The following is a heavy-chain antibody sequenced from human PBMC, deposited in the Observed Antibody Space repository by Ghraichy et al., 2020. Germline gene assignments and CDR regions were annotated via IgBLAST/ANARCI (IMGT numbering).Heavy chain of an antibody. J-gene: IGHJ5*02. CDR3: ATGGRSLGLLRFGP. D-gene: IGHD2-15*01. Sequence: GGSLRLSCAASGFSVSNNYMSWVRQAPGKGLEWVSVLNSGGYTVYADSVKGRFTTSRQNSENTMYLQMNSLRPGDTAVYFCATGGRSLGLLRFGPWGSGTLVTVSS. V-gene: IGHV3-53*04. CDR1: GFSVSNNY. CDR2: LNSGGYT.